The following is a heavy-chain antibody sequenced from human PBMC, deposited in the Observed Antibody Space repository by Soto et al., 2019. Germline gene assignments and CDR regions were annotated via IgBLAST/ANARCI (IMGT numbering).Heavy chain of an antibody. CDR1: GFTFRTYS. CDR3: ARDRGYDAHDYYYNAMDV. V-gene: IGHV3-21*01. D-gene: IGHD2-15*01. J-gene: IGHJ6*02. Sequence: GGSLRLSCVASGFTFRTYSMNWVRQAPGKGLEWVSGIRGFSPYTFYAESVKGRFTISRDNAKNSLYLQMNSLGVEDTAVYYCARDRGYDAHDYYYNAMDVWGQGTTVTVSS. CDR2: IRGFSPYT.